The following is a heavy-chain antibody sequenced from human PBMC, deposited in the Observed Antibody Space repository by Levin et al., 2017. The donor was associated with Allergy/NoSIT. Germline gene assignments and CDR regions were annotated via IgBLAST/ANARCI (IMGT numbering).Heavy chain of an antibody. CDR3: TSHDDYIWGSYSGRDY. D-gene: IGHD3-16*01. Sequence: GGSLRLSCAASGFSFSGYAMHWVRQASGNGLEWVGRIRSKANSYATTYAASVKGRFIISRDDSKNTAYLQMNSLKTEDTAVYYCTSHDDYIWGSYSGRDYWGQGTLVTVSS. V-gene: IGHV3-73*01. CDR1: GFSFSGYA. CDR2: IRSKANSYAT. J-gene: IGHJ4*02.